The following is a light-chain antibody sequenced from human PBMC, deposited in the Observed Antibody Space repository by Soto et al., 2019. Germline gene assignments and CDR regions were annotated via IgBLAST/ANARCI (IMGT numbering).Light chain of an antibody. CDR2: DVS. CDR3: CSYTRGGTPVV. CDR1: SSDVGAYNY. Sequence: QSVLTQPASVSGSPGQSITISCTGTSSDVGAYNYVSWYQQHPDKAPKLMIYDVSNRPSGVSNRFSGSKSGNTASLTISGLHPEDDADYYCCSYTRGGTPVVFGAGTKLTVL. V-gene: IGLV2-14*01. J-gene: IGLJ2*01.